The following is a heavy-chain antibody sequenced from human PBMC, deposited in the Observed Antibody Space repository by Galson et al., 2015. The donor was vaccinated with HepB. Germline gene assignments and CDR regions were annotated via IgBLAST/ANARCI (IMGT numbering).Heavy chain of an antibody. D-gene: IGHD3-22*01. CDR3: AAHDSSGYYYYYYYMDV. Sequence: SLRLSCAASGFTFSTYWMSWVRQAPGKGLEWVANIKQDGSEKYYVDSVKGRFTISRDNAKNSLYLQMNSLRAEGTAVYYCAAHDSSGYYYYYYYMDVWGKGTTVTVSS. V-gene: IGHV3-7*01. J-gene: IGHJ6*03. CDR2: IKQDGSEK. CDR1: GFTFSTYW.